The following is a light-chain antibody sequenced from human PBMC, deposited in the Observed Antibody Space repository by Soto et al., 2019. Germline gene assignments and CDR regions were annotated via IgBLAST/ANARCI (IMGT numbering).Light chain of an antibody. V-gene: IGKV1-39*01. CDR2: AVS. Sequence: DIQMTQSPSSLSASVGDRVTITCRSSQNISRFLNWYQQKQGKAPDLLIYAVSSLRAGVPSSFSGSGSGQDFTLTISGVQPEDVATDVCQETDNPPPAVGQGTQVEMK. J-gene: IGKJ1*01. CDR1: QNISRF. CDR3: QETDNPPPA.